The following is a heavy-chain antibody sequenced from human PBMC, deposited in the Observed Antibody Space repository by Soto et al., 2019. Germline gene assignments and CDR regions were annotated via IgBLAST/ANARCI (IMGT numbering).Heavy chain of an antibody. J-gene: IGHJ4*02. CDR3: AKDQYYYDISGPFDY. Sequence: GGSLRLSCAASGFTFSSYAMRWVRQAPGKGLEWVSAISGSDGNTYYAGSVKGRFTISSDNSKNTLYLQMNSLRAEDTAVYYCAKDQYYYDISGPFDYWGQGTLVTVSS. D-gene: IGHD3-22*01. CDR1: GFTFSSYA. V-gene: IGHV3-23*01. CDR2: ISGSDGNT.